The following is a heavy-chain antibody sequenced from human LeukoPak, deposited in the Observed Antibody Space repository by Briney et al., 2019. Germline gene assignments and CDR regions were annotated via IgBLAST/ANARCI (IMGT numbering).Heavy chain of an antibody. J-gene: IGHJ4*02. D-gene: IGHD2-21*01. V-gene: IGHV4-59*01. CDR3: ARDGRYSKGYFDY. Sequence: PSETLSLTCAVYGGSFSGYYWSWIRQPPGKGLEWIGYIYYSGSTNYNPSLKSRVTISVDTSKNQFSLKLSSVTAADTAVYYCARDGRYSKGYFDYWGQGTLVTVSS. CDR1: GGSFSGYY. CDR2: IYYSGST.